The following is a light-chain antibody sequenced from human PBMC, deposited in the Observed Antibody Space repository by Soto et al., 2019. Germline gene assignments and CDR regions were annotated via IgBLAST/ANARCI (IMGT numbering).Light chain of an antibody. CDR2: WAS. Sequence: DIVMTQSPDSLAVSLGERATINCKSSQSVLYSSNNKNYLAWYQQKPGQPPKLLIYWASTRESGVPDRFSGSGSGTDFTLTIGSLQAEDVAVYYCQQYYDAPWTFGQGTKVEIK. V-gene: IGKV4-1*01. J-gene: IGKJ1*01. CDR3: QQYYDAPWT. CDR1: QSVLYSSNNKNY.